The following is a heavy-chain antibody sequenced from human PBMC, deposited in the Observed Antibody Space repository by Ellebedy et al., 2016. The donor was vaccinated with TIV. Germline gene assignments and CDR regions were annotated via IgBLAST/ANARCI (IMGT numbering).Heavy chain of an antibody. D-gene: IGHD4-17*01. CDR2: ISYYGNT. CDR1: GGSISSYY. V-gene: IGHV4-59*12. Sequence: SETLSLXXTVSGGSISSYYWSWIRQTPGKGLEWIGSISYYGNTNYNPSLKSRVTMSVDTSKNQFSLRLTSVTAADTAVYYCARVATVTRLDYWGHGSPVTVSS. J-gene: IGHJ4*01. CDR3: ARVATVTRLDY.